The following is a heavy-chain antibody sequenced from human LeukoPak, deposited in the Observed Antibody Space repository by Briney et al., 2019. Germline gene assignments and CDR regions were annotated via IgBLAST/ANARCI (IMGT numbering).Heavy chain of an antibody. CDR2: ISAYNGNT. CDR3: ASGYCSGGSCYGLLDY. CDR1: GYTLNTYG. D-gene: IGHD2-15*01. Sequence: AAVKVSCKASGYTLNTYGSSWVRQAPGQGLECMGWISAYNGNTNYAQKLQGRVTMTTDTSTKTAYMELRSLRSDDTAVYYCASGYCSGGSCYGLLDYWGQGTLVIVSS. V-gene: IGHV1-18*01. J-gene: IGHJ4*02.